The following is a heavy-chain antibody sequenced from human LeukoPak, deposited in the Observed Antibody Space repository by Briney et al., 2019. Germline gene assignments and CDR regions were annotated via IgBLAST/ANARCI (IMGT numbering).Heavy chain of an antibody. CDR1: GFTFSTYW. Sequence: PGGSLRLSCAASGFTFSTYWMSWVRQAPGKGLEWVANIKQDGSEKYYVDSVKGRFTVSRDNAKNSVYLQLNSLRAEDTALYYCARGRTGYSRYWGQGTLVTVSS. D-gene: IGHD6-13*01. V-gene: IGHV3-7*01. CDR3: ARGRTGYSRY. CDR2: IKQDGSEK. J-gene: IGHJ4*02.